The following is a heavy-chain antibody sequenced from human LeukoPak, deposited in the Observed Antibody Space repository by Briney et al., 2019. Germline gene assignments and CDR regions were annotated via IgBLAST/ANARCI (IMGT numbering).Heavy chain of an antibody. Sequence: GGSLRLSCAASGFTFSDAWMNWVRQAPGKGLEWVAVISYDGSNKYYADSVKGRFTISRDNSKNTLYLQMNSLGAEDTAVYYCARDLGSYILDYWGQGTLVTVSS. CDR3: ARDLGSYILDY. CDR1: GFTFSDAW. J-gene: IGHJ4*02. CDR2: ISYDGSNK. V-gene: IGHV3-30*03. D-gene: IGHD1-26*01.